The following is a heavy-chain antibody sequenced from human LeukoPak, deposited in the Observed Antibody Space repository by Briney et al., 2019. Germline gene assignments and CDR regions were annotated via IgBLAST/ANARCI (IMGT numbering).Heavy chain of an antibody. V-gene: IGHV4-30-4*01. J-gene: IGHJ3*02. CDR3: ARHSGAMGGAFDI. D-gene: IGHD2-15*01. CDR1: GGSISSGDYY. CDR2: IYYSGST. Sequence: RTSQTLSLTCTVSGGSISSGDYYWSWIRQPPGKGLEWIGYIYYSGSTYYNPSLKSRATISVDTSKNQFSLKLSSVTAADTAVYYCARHSGAMGGAFDIWGQGTMVTVSS.